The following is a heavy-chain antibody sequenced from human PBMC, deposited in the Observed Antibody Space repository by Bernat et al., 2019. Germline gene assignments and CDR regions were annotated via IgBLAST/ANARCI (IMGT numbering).Heavy chain of an antibody. V-gene: IGHV2-5*02. CDR1: GFALSTNGEG. CDR2: IYWDDDK. D-gene: IGHD2-2*01. CDR3: AHSGRYCSSTSCYYYFDY. J-gene: IGHJ4*02. Sequence: QITLKESGPTLLKPTQTLTLTCNLSGFALSTNGEGVGWIRQPPGKALEWLAFIYWDDDKRYSPSLKSRLTITKDTSKNQVVLTMTNMDPVDTATYYCAHSGRYCSSTSCYYYFDYWGQGTLVTVSS.